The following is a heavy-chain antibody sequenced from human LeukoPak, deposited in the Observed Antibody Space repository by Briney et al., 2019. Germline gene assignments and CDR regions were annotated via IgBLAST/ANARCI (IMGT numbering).Heavy chain of an antibody. Sequence: GASVKVSCKASGYTFTSYGISWVRQAPGQGLEWMGCISAYNGNTNYAQKLQGRVTMTTDTSTSTAYMELRSLRSDDTAVYYCARDGIRQWLDHLGPRSPPGVDYWGQGTLVTVSS. J-gene: IGHJ4*02. CDR3: ARDGIRQWLDHLGPRSPPGVDY. D-gene: IGHD6-19*01. CDR1: GYTFTSYG. CDR2: ISAYNGNT. V-gene: IGHV1-18*01.